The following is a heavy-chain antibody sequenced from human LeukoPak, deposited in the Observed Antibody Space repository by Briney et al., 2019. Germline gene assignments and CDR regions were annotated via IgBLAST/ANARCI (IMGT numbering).Heavy chain of an antibody. CDR1: GGTFSSYA. D-gene: IGHD6-19*01. J-gene: IGHJ6*02. CDR2: IIPILGIA. Sequence: SVKVSCKASGGTFSSYAISWVRQAPGQGLEWMGRIIPILGIANYAQKFQGRVTITADKSTSTADMELSSLRSEDTAVYYCAGDRIAVADYYYGMDVWGQGTTVTVSS. CDR3: AGDRIAVADYYYGMDV. V-gene: IGHV1-69*04.